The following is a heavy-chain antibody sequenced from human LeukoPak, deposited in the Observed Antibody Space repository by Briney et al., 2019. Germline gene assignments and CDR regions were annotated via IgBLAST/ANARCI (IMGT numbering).Heavy chain of an antibody. CDR3: TSGSYHY. J-gene: IGHJ4*02. Sequence: GGSLRLSCAASGFIFSDAAIHWVRKASGKGLEWIGRIRNKANNYATGTAASVKGRFSLSRNDSKHTAYLQMNGLKAEDTAVYYCTSGSYHYWGQGSLVTVSS. CDR2: IRNKANNYAT. V-gene: IGHV3-73*01. D-gene: IGHD1-26*01. CDR1: GFIFSDAA.